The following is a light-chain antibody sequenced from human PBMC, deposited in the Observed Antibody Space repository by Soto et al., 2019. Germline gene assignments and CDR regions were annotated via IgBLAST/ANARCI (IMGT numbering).Light chain of an antibody. J-gene: IGKJ4*01. CDR2: AAS. V-gene: IGKV1D-12*01. CDR3: QQANSFPLT. CDR1: QGISSW. Sequence: DIQMTQSPSSVSASVGDRVTITCRASQGISSWLAWYPQKPGKAPKLLIYAASSLQSGVPSRFSGSGSGTDFTLTISSLQPEDFATYYCQQANSFPLTFGGGTKVEI.